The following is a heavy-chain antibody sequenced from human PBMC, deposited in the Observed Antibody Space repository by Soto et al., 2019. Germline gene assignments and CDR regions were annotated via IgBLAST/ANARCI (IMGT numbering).Heavy chain of an antibody. D-gene: IGHD1-26*01. Sequence: PSETLSLTCTVSGGSISSYYWSWIRHPPGKGLEWIGYIYYSGSTNYNPSLKSRVTISVDTSKNQFSLKLSSVTAADTAVYYCARLEVGSNYYYYYMDGWGKGTTVTVSS. CDR3: ARLEVGSNYYYYYMDG. J-gene: IGHJ6*03. CDR1: GGSISSYY. CDR2: IYYSGST. V-gene: IGHV4-59*08.